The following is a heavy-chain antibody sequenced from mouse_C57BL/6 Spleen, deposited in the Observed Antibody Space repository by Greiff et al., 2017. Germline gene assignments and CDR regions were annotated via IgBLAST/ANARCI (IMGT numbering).Heavy chain of an antibody. Sequence: EVQLVESGGGLVKPGGSLKLSCAASGFTFSDYGMHWVRQAPEEGLEWVAYISSGSSTIYYADTVKGRFTISRDNAKITLFLQMTSLRSEDTAMYYCGTNWDGLAYWGQGTLVTVYA. D-gene: IGHD4-1*02. CDR3: GTNWDGLAY. J-gene: IGHJ3*01. CDR1: GFTFSDYG. V-gene: IGHV5-17*01. CDR2: ISSGSSTI.